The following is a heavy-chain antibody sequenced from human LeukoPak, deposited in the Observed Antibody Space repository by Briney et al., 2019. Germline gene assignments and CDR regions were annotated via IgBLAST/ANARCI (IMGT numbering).Heavy chain of an antibody. J-gene: IGHJ4*02. D-gene: IGHD2-2*02. CDR2: IIPIFGTA. V-gene: IGHV1-69*13. CDR3: ATCARNFYCYRFDY. Sequence: SVKVSCKASGGILSSYAISWVRQAPGQGLEWMGGIIPIFGTANYAQKSQGRVTITADESTSTAYMELSSLRSEDTAVYYCATCARNFYCYRFDYWGQGTLVTVSS. CDR1: GGILSSYA.